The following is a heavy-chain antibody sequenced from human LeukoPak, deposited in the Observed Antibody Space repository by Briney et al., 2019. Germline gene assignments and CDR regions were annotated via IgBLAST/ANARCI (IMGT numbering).Heavy chain of an antibody. D-gene: IGHD2-2*01. Sequence: ASVKVSCKASGYTFTSYGISWVRQAPGQGLEWMGWISAYNGNTNYAQKLQGRVTMTTDTSTSTAYMELRSLRSDDTAVYYCARSMIVVVPSSMDVWGQGTLVAVSS. CDR3: ARSMIVVVPSSMDV. V-gene: IGHV1-18*01. CDR1: GYTFTSYG. CDR2: ISAYNGNT. J-gene: IGHJ4*02.